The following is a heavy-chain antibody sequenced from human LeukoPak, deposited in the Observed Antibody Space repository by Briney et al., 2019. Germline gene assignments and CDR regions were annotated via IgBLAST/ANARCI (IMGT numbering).Heavy chain of an antibody. CDR3: AREIGQQPHIPFDY. Sequence: ASVKVSCKASGYTFTGYYMHWVRQAPGQGLEWMGWINPNSGGTNYAQKFQGRVTMTRDTSISTAYMELSGLRSDDTAVYYCAREIGQQPHIPFDYWGQGTLVTVSS. CDR2: INPNSGGT. V-gene: IGHV1-2*02. J-gene: IGHJ4*02. D-gene: IGHD6-13*01. CDR1: GYTFTGYY.